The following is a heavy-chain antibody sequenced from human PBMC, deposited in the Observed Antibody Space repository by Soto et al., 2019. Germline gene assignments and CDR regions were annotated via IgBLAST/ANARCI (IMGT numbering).Heavy chain of an antibody. D-gene: IGHD3-16*01. Sequence: PGGSLRLSCAASGFKFSNYAMSWVRQAPGKGLEWVSLISAPGGGTYYADSVKGRFTISRDNSHNTLYLQVHSLTAEDTAVYYCGEDRREGGNSAFYFDFWGQGAQVTVSS. CDR2: ISAPGGGT. CDR1: GFKFSNYA. J-gene: IGHJ4*02. CDR3: GEDRREGGNSAFYFDF. V-gene: IGHV3-23*01.